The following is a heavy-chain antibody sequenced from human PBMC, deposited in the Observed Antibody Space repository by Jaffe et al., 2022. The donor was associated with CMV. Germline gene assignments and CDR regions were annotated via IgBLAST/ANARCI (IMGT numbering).Heavy chain of an antibody. V-gene: IGHV4-31*03. J-gene: IGHJ6*02. CDR3: ARDLSAWYPYYYYGMDV. D-gene: IGHD2-15*01. Sequence: QVQLQESGPGLVKPSQTLSLTCTVSGGSISSGGYYWSWIRQHPGKGLEWIGYIYYSGSTYYNPSLKSRVTISVDTSKNQFSLKLSSVTAADTAVYYCARDLSAWYPYYYYGMDVWGQGTTVTVSS. CDR1: GGSISSGGYY. CDR2: IYYSGST.